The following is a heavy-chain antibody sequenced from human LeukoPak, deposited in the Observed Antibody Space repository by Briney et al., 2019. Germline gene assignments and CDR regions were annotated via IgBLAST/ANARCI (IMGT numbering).Heavy chain of an antibody. CDR3: ARVQYSSGWYFDY. J-gene: IGHJ4*02. CDR2: IKQDGSEK. CDR1: GFTFSSYW. D-gene: IGHD6-19*01. Sequence: GGSLRLSCAASGFTFSSYWMSWVRQAPGKGLEWVANIKQDGSEKYYVDSVKGRFTISRDNAKNSLYLQMNSLRAEDTAVYYCARVQYSSGWYFDYWGQGTLVTVSS. V-gene: IGHV3-7*01.